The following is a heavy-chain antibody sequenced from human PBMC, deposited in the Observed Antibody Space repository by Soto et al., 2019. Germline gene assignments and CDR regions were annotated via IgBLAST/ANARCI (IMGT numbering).Heavy chain of an antibody. V-gene: IGHV3-7*04. D-gene: IGHD2-21*01. CDR3: ARHSTELDY. Sequence: DSVKGRFTISRDNARNSLFLQINSLRAEDTAVYYCARHSTELDYWGQGTLVTVSS. J-gene: IGHJ4*02.